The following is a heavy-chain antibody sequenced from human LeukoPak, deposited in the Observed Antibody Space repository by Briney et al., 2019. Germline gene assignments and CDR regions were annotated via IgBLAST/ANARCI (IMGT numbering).Heavy chain of an antibody. Sequence: GGSPRLSCAASGFTFSSYTMRWVRQAPRKRLGWVSAISGSGGSTSYADSVKGRFTISRDNSKNTLYLQMNSLRAEDTAVYYCAKVRSGMTSVPYDGSFDIWGQGTVVTVSS. J-gene: IGHJ3*02. CDR3: AKVRSGMTSVPYDGSFDI. V-gene: IGHV3-23*01. CDR2: ISGSGGST. CDR1: GFTFSSYT. D-gene: IGHD4-11*01.